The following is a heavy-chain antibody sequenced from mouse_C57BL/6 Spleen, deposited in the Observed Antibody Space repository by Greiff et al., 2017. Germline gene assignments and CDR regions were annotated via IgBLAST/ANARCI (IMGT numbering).Heavy chain of an antibody. CDR2: IDPANGNT. CDR3: ARERFYDYGRYAMDY. Sequence: EVQLQQSVAELVRPGASVKLSCTASGFNIENTYMHWVKQRPEQGLEWIGRIDPANGNTKYAPKFQGKATITADTSSNTAYLQLSSLTSEDTAISDCARERFYDYGRYAMDYWGQGTSVTVSS. J-gene: IGHJ4*01. V-gene: IGHV14-3*01. CDR1: GFNIENTY. D-gene: IGHD2-4*01.